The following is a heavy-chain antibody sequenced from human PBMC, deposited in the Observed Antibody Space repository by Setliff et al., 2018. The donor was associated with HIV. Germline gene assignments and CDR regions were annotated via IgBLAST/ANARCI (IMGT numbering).Heavy chain of an antibody. J-gene: IGHJ4*02. CDR2: IYYSGST. CDR1: AGSIRSSTYY. CDR3: ARHYNVNYYVRKDFDY. Sequence: SETLSLTCTVSAGSIRSSTYYWAWIRQPPGKGLEWIGTIYYSGSTYYNPSLKSRATISVDMSKNQFSLRLSSVTAADTAVYYCARHYNVNYYVRKDFDYWGQGILVTVSS. V-gene: IGHV4-39*01. D-gene: IGHD1-26*01.